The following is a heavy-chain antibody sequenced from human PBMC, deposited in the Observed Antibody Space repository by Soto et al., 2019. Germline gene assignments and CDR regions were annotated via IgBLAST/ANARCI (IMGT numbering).Heavy chain of an antibody. CDR2: IWYDGSNK. Sequence: GGSLRLSCAASGFTFSSYGMHWVRQAPGKGLEWVAVIWYDGSNKYYADSVKGRFTISRDNSKNTLYLQMNSLRAEDTAVYYCARVLDSSGWYSLDYWGQGTLVTVSS. V-gene: IGHV3-33*01. J-gene: IGHJ4*02. CDR3: ARVLDSSGWYSLDY. D-gene: IGHD6-19*01. CDR1: GFTFSSYG.